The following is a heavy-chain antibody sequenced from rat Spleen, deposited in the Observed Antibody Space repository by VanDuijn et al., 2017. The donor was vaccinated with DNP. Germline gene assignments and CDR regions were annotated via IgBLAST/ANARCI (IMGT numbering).Heavy chain of an antibody. D-gene: IGHD1-11*01. Sequence: EVQLVESGGGLVQPGRSLKLSCAASGFTFSDYNMAWVRQAPKKGLEWVATISSSAGSTSYRDSVKGRFTISRDNAKNTLYLQMDSLRSEDTATYYCTTDFERGYWGQGVMVTVSS. CDR3: TTDFERGY. V-gene: IGHV5S10*01. J-gene: IGHJ2*01. CDR1: GFTFSDYN. CDR2: ISSSAGST.